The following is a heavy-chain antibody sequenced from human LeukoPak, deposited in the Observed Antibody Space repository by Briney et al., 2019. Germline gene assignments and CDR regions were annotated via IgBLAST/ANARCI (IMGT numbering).Heavy chain of an antibody. CDR2: IIPFLGEV. V-gene: IGHV1-69*04. CDR3: SPCGHAYDWFGP. CDR1: GVTLNIGHA. J-gene: IGHJ5*02. Sequence: ASVKVSCKAFGVTLNIGHAFIWARQAPGQGLQWMGRIIPFLGEVNYAQNFQGRVSFTADKSTATMYMEMKSLRLDDTAIYYCSPCGHAYDWFGPWGQGTLVTVSS. D-gene: IGHD5-12*01.